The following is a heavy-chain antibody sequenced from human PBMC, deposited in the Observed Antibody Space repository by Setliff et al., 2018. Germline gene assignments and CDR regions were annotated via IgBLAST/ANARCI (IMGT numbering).Heavy chain of an antibody. V-gene: IGHV4-59*11. D-gene: IGHD3-22*01. J-gene: IGHJ4*02. CDR3: ARGRLHYYDSSGYYRIDY. CDR1: GGSISSHY. Sequence: PSETLSLTCTVSGGSISSHYWSWIRQPPGKGLEWVGSIYYSGSTNYNPSLKSRVTISVDTSKNQFSLKLSSVTAADTAVYYCARGRLHYYDSSGYYRIDYWGQGTLVTVSS. CDR2: IYYSGST.